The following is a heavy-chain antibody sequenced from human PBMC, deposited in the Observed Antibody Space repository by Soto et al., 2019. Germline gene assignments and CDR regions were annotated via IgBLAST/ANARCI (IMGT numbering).Heavy chain of an antibody. V-gene: IGHV4-4*02. Sequence: QVQLQESGPGLVKPSGTLSLTCAVSGGSISSSNWWSWVRQPPGKGLEWIGEIYHSESTNYNPSLKRRVIIAVAKAHNQFPLRLTSVTAADTAVYYCARGRYSCGWYGEWFDSWGQGTLVTVSS. J-gene: IGHJ5*01. CDR3: ARGRYSCGWYGEWFDS. CDR2: IYHSEST. CDR1: GGSISSSNW. D-gene: IGHD6-19*01.